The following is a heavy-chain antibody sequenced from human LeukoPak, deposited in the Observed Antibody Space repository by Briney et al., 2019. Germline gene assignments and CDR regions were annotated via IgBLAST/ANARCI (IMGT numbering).Heavy chain of an antibody. CDR3: AKVGWELPVEAFDI. CDR1: GFTFSSYG. V-gene: IGHV3-30*18. CDR2: ISYDGSNK. J-gene: IGHJ3*02. Sequence: PGGSLRLSCAASGFTFSSYGMHWVRRAPGKGLEWVAVISYDGSNKYYADSVKGRFTISRDNSKNTLYLQMNSLRAEDTAVYYCAKVGWELPVEAFDIWGQGTMVTVSS. D-gene: IGHD1-26*01.